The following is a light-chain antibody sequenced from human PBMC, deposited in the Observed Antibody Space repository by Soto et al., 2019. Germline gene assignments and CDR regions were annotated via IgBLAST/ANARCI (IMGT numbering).Light chain of an antibody. V-gene: IGKV3-20*01. J-gene: IGKJ4*01. Sequence: EIVLTQSPGTLSLSPGERATLPCRASQSVRSSYLAWYQQKPGQAPRLLIYGASSRATGIPDRFSGSGSGTDFTLTISRLEPEDFAVYYCQQYGSSLLTFGGGTRVEIE. CDR2: GAS. CDR3: QQYGSSLLT. CDR1: QSVRSSY.